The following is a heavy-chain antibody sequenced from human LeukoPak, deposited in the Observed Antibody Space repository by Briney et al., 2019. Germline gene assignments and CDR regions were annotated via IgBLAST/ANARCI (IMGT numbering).Heavy chain of an antibody. CDR2: ISTSSTYI. D-gene: IGHD3-22*01. V-gene: IGHV3-21*01. J-gene: IGHJ4*02. Sequence: GGSLRLSCAASGFTFSTYSMNWVRQAPGKGLEWVSAISTSSTYILYADSVKGRFTISRDNAENSLYLKMNSLRAEDTALYYCARVGAASDSSGEGQLPAHFDYWGQGTLVTVSS. CDR3: ARVGAASDSSGEGQLPAHFDY. CDR1: GFTFSTYS.